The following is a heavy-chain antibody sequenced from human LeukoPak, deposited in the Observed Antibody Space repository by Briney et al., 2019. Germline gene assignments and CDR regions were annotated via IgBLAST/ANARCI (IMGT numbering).Heavy chain of an antibody. Sequence: GSLRLSCAASGFTFSSYAMSWVRQAPGKGLEWVSAISGSGGSTYYADSVKGRFTISRDNSKNTLYLQMNSLRAEDTAVYYCAKALAVAGMEHYFDYWGQGTLVTVSS. D-gene: IGHD6-19*01. J-gene: IGHJ4*02. CDR2: ISGSGGST. CDR1: GFTFSSYA. V-gene: IGHV3-23*01. CDR3: AKALAVAGMEHYFDY.